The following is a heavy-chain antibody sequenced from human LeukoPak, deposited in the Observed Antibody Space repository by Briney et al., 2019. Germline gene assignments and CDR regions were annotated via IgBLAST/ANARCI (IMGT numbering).Heavy chain of an antibody. J-gene: IGHJ4*02. V-gene: IGHV1-18*01. CDR2: ISAYNGNT. CDR3: ARDRSSREGYSSSWYDY. D-gene: IGHD6-13*01. CDR1: GYTFTSYG. Sequence: GASVKVSCKASGYTFTSYGISWVRQAPGQVHEWMGWISAYNGNTNYAQKLQGRVTMTTDTSTSTAYMELRSVRSDDTAVYYCARDRSSREGYSSSWYDYWGQRTLVTVSS.